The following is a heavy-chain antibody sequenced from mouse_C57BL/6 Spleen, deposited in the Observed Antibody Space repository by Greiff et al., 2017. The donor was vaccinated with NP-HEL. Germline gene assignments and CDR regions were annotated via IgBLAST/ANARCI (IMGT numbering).Heavy chain of an antibody. Sequence: EVKLMESGPGLVKPSQSLSLTCSVTGYSITSGYYWNWIRQFPGNKLEWMGYISYDGSNNYNPSLKNRISITRDTSKNQFFLKLNSVTTEDTATYYCARDLEGFAYWGQGTLVTVSA. CDR2: ISYDGSN. V-gene: IGHV3-6*01. CDR3: ARDLEGFAY. J-gene: IGHJ3*01. CDR1: GYSITSGYY.